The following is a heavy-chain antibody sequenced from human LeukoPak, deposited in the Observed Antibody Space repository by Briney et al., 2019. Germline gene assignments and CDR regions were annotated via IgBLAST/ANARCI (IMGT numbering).Heavy chain of an antibody. CDR3: ARDHSGSHAFDI. CDR2: ISYDGSNK. V-gene: IGHV3-30*03. J-gene: IGHJ3*02. CDR1: GFTFSSYG. D-gene: IGHD1-26*01. Sequence: GGSLRLSCAASGFTFSSYGMHWVRQAPGKGLEWVAVISYDGSNKYYADSVKGRFTISRDNAKNTLYLQMNSLRAEDTAVYYCARDHSGSHAFDIWGQGTMVTVSS.